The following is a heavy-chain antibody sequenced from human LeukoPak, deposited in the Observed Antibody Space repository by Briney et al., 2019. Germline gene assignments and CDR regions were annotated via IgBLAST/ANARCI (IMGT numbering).Heavy chain of an antibody. CDR1: GGTFSSFG. CDR2: IIPIFGTA. V-gene: IGHV1-69*13. CDR3: ARALSRVHDAFDI. Sequence: SVKVSCKAPGGTFSSFGISWVRQAPGHGLEWMGGIIPIFGTANYAQKFQGRVTITADESTSTAYMELSSLRSEDTAVYYCARALSRVHDAFDIWGQGTMVTVSS. J-gene: IGHJ3*02. D-gene: IGHD6-13*01.